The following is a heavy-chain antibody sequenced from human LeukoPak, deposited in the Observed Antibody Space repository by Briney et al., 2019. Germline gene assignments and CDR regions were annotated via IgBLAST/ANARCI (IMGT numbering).Heavy chain of an antibody. Sequence: PSETLSLTCTVSGGSIRSYYWSWLRQPPGTGLDRLGYFYYSGITNYNPSLKSRVTLSVDPSKNQFSLKLNSVTAADTAVYYCARKKGSGWDSWAFDIWGQGTMVTVSS. CDR1: GGSIRSYY. D-gene: IGHD6-19*01. V-gene: IGHV4-59*01. J-gene: IGHJ3*02. CDR2: FYYSGIT. CDR3: ARKKGSGWDSWAFDI.